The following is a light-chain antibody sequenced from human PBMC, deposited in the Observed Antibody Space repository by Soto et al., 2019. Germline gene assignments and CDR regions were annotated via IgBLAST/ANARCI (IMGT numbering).Light chain of an antibody. Sequence: EIVMTQSPATLSVSPGERATLSCRASQSVGSYLAWYQQKPGQALRLLTYDASTRATGVPARFSGSGSGTEFTLTISSLQSEDFAVYYCQQYNDWPSITFGQGTRLEIK. CDR3: QQYNDWPSIT. CDR2: DAS. V-gene: IGKV3-15*01. J-gene: IGKJ5*01. CDR1: QSVGSY.